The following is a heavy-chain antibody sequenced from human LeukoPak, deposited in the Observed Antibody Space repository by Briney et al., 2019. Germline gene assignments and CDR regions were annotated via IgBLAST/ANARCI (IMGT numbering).Heavy chain of an antibody. V-gene: IGHV3-7*04. CDR1: GFTFSNYW. J-gene: IGHJ4*02. Sequence: GGSLRLSCAASGFTFSNYWMTWVRQAPGKGLEWVANIKHDGSEKYYVDSVKGRFTISGDNAKNSLSLQMNSLRAEDTAVYYCARGGARYDCWGQGTLVTVSS. D-gene: IGHD3-16*01. CDR2: IKHDGSEK. CDR3: ARGGARYDC.